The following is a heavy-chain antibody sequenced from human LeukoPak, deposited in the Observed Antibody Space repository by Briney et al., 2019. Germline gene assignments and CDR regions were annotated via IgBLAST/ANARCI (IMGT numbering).Heavy chain of an antibody. CDR3: AKDRSIGDCFDY. CDR1: GFTFSSYA. CDR2: ISGSGGST. V-gene: IGHV3-23*01. Sequence: SGGSLRLSCAASGFTFSSYAMSWVRQAPGKGLGWVSAISGSGGSTYYADSVKGRFTISRDNSKNTLYLQMNSLRAEDTAVYYCAKDRSIGDCFDYWGQGTLVTVSS. D-gene: IGHD2-21*02. J-gene: IGHJ4*02.